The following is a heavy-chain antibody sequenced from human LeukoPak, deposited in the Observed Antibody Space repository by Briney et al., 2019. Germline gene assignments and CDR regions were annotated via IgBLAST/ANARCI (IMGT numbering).Heavy chain of an antibody. CDR2: ISYDGSNK. CDR3: AKDLAGGGPVGY. D-gene: IGHD2-8*02. CDR1: GFTFSSYG. Sequence: GGSLRLSCAASGFTFSSYGMHWVRQAPGKGLEWEAVISYDGSNKYYADSVKGRFTISRDNSKNTLYLQMNSLRAEDTAVYYCAKDLAGGGPVGYWGQGTLVTVSS. J-gene: IGHJ4*02. V-gene: IGHV3-30*18.